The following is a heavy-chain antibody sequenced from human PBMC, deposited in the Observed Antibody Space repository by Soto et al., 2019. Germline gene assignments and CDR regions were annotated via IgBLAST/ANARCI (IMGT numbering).Heavy chain of an antibody. CDR3: ARDYFGGGDGLSGMDV. Sequence: PGGSLRLSCAASGFTFSSYAMHWVRQAPGKGLEWVAVISYDGSNKYYADSVKGRFTISRGNSKNTLYLQMNSLRAEDTAVYYCARDYFGGGDGLSGMDVRGQGTTVTVSS. CDR2: ISYDGSNK. V-gene: IGHV3-30-3*01. CDR1: GFTFSSYA. J-gene: IGHJ6*02. D-gene: IGHD2-21*02.